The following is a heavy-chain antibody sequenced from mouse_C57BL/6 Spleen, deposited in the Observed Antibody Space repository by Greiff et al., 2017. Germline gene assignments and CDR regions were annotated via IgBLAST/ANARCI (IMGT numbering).Heavy chain of an antibody. V-gene: IGHV1-54*01. Sequence: QVQLQQSGAELVRPGTSVKVSCKASGYAFTNYLIEWVKQRPGQGLEWIGVINPGSGGTNYNEKFKGKATLTADKSSSPAYMQLSSLTSEDSAVYFCARSGLGRGDYWGQGTTLTVSS. CDR2: INPGSGGT. CDR1: GYAFTNYL. D-gene: IGHD4-1*01. J-gene: IGHJ2*01. CDR3: ARSGLGRGDY.